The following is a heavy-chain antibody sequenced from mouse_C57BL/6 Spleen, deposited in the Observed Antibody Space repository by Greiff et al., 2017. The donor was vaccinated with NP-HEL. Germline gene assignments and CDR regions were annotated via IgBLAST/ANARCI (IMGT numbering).Heavy chain of an antibody. V-gene: IGHV10-1*01. CDR3: MRRYYGSPWYFDV. J-gene: IGHJ1*03. Sequence: EVKLMESGGGLVQPKGSLKLSCAASGFSFTTYAMNWVRQAPGKGLEWVARIRSKSNNYETDDADSVKDRFTLSRDDSESMLYLQMNNLKTEDTAMYYCMRRYYGSPWYFDVWGTGTTVTVSS. CDR2: IRSKSNNYET. D-gene: IGHD1-1*01. CDR1: GFSFTTYA.